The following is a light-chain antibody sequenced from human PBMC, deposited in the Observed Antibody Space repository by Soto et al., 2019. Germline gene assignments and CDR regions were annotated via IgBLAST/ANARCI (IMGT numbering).Light chain of an antibody. Sequence: DAVLAQSPLSLPVTLGQPASISCRSSQSLVYSDGNSYVNWFHQRPCQSPTRLIYKVSNRDFGVPGSLRGGGSGTDFTVKISWGGGEDVWVYYCMQAIHWPCT. V-gene: IGKV2-30*01. J-gene: IGKJ2*02. CDR3: MQAIHWPCT. CDR1: QSLVYSDGNSY. CDR2: KVS.